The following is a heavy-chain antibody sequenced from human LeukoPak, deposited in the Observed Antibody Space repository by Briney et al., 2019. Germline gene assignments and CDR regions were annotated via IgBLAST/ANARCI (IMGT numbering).Heavy chain of an antibody. D-gene: IGHD6-19*01. J-gene: IGHJ4*02. CDR3: TTENMGFAHTIAVAVFDY. V-gene: IGHV3-15*01. CDR1: GFTFSNAW. Sequence: GGSLRLSCAASGFTFSNAWMSWVRQAPGKGLEWVGRIKSKTDGGTTDYAAPVKGRFTISRDDSKNTLYLQVNSLKTEDTAVYYCTTENMGFAHTIAVAVFDYWGQGTLVTVSS. CDR2: IKSKTDGGTT.